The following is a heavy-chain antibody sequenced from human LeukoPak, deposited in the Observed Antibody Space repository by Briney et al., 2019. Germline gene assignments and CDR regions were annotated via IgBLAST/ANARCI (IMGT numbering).Heavy chain of an antibody. CDR3: ARQGDDY. Sequence: GDTLRLSCAASGFTFNTYVMNWVRQAPGKGLEWVSYISSSSSTIYYADSVKGRFTISRDNAKNSLYLQMNSLRAEDTAVYYCARQGDDYWGHGTLVTVSS. V-gene: IGHV3-48*01. J-gene: IGHJ4*01. CDR2: ISSSSSTI. CDR1: GFTFNTYV. D-gene: IGHD3-16*01.